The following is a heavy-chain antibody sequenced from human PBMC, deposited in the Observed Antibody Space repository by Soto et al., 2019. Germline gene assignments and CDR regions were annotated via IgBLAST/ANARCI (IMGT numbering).Heavy chain of an antibody. V-gene: IGHV4-31*03. CDR1: GGSISSGGYY. Sequence: SETLSLTCTVSGGSISSGGYYWSWIRQHPGKGLEWIGYIYYSGSTYYNPSLKSRVTISVDTSKNQFSLKLSSVTAADTAVYYCARDKARGYYYGMDVWGQGTKLTVSS. CDR2: IYYSGST. CDR3: ARDKARGYYYGMDV. J-gene: IGHJ6*02.